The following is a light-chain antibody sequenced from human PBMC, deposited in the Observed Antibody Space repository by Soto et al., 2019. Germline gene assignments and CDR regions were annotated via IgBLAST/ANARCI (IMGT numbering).Light chain of an antibody. CDR3: HQYHNLWA. CDR1: QNIYSN. Sequence: IVMTQSPATLSVSPGERATLSCRASQNIYSNVAWYQQRPGQAPRLLIYRASTRATGIPARFSGSGSGTEFNLTISSLQSEDFTVYSCHQYHNLWAFGQGTKVEIK. V-gene: IGKV3-15*01. CDR2: RAS. J-gene: IGKJ1*01.